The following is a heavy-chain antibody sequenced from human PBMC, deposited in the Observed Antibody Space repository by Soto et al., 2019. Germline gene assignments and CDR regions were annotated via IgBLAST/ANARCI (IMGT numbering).Heavy chain of an antibody. CDR1: GYTFTSYG. V-gene: IGHV1-18*01. CDR3: SRARVKMVYAIVDERYFDY. J-gene: IGHJ4*02. CDR2: ISAYNDNT. Sequence: ASVKVSCKASGYTFTSYGINWVRQAPGQGLEWMGWISAYNDNTTYAQKLQGRVTMTTDTSTSTAYMELRSLRSDDTAVYYCSRARVKMVYAIVDERYFDYWGQGTLVTVSS. D-gene: IGHD2-8*01.